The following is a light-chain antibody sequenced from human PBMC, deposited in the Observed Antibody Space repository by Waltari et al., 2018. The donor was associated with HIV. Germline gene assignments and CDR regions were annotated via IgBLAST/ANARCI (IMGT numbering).Light chain of an antibody. J-gene: IGLJ2*01. CDR1: SSDVGGYDY. CDR3: SSYAGSNNVV. CDR2: EVS. V-gene: IGLV2-8*01. Sequence: QSALTQPPSASGSPGQSVTISCTGTSSDVGGYDYFSWYHQHPGKAPKLMIYEVSKRPSGVPDRFSGSKSGNTASLTVSGLQAEDEADYYCSSYAGSNNVVFGGGTKLTVL.